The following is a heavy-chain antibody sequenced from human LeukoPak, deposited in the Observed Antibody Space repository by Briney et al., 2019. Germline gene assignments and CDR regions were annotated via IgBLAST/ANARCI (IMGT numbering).Heavy chain of an antibody. J-gene: IGHJ6*04. CDR3: ARGAADIVVVPAALDYYYYGMDV. V-gene: IGHV1-69*13. Sequence: GASVKVSCKASGGTFSSYAISWVRQAPGQGLKWMGGIIPIFGTANYAQKFQGRVTITADESTSTAYMELSSLRSEDTAVYYCARGAADIVVVPAALDYYYYGMDVWGKGTTVTVSS. D-gene: IGHD2-2*01. CDR2: IIPIFGTA. CDR1: GGTFSSYA.